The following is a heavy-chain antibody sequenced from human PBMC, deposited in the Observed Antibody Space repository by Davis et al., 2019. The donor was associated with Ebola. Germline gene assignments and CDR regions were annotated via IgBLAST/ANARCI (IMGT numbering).Heavy chain of an antibody. J-gene: IGHJ4*02. V-gene: IGHV4-59*08. CDR2: IYYSGTI. Sequence: MPSETLSLTCSVSGGSINSHYWSWIRQPPGKGLEWIGYIYYSGTINYNPSLKSRVTISLDTSKNQFSLKLNSVTAADTAMYYCARSGYTGYDPRFNFDFWGQGTLVTVSS. CDR3: ARSGYTGYDPRFNFDF. CDR1: GGSINSHY. D-gene: IGHD5-12*01.